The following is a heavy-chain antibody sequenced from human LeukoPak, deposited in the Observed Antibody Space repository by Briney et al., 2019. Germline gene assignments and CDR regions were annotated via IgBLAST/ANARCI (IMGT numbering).Heavy chain of an antibody. CDR1: GFALKSYS. J-gene: IGHJ5*01. V-gene: IGHV3-21*01. Sequence: GGSLRLSCAGSGFALKSYSLTWVRQAPGKGLEWVSSISSTSTYIHYADSVKGRFTISRDNVDNVVYLEMNSLGAEDTATYYCARVAVSGPTGWFDSWGQGTLVIVSS. CDR3: ARVAVSGPTGWFDS. CDR2: ISSTSTYI. D-gene: IGHD2-8*02.